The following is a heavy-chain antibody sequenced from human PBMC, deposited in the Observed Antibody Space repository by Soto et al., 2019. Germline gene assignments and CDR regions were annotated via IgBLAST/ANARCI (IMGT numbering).Heavy chain of an antibody. V-gene: IGHV4-59*01. CDR2: IYYSGST. D-gene: IGHD3-22*01. J-gene: IGHJ6*02. CDR1: GGSISSYY. Sequence: SETLSLTCTVSGGSISSYYWSWIRQPPGKGLEWIGYIYYSGSTNYNPSLKSRVTISVDTSKNQFSLKLSSVTAADTAVYYCARGSGDYYDSSGYYLYYGMDVWGQGTTVTVSS. CDR3: ARGSGDYYDSSGYYLYYGMDV.